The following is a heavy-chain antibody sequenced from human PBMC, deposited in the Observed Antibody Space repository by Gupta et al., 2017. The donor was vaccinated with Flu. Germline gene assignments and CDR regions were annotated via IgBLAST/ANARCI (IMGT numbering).Heavy chain of an antibody. CDR2: ISWNSGSI. Sequence: EVQLVESGGGLVQPGRSLRLSCAASGFTFDDYAMHWVRQAPGKGLEWVSGISWNSGSIGYADSVKGRFTISRDNAKNSLYLQMNSLRAEDTALYYCAKDVRAAAGGEMDYWGQGTLVTGSS. CDR3: AKDVRAAAGGEMDY. D-gene: IGHD6-13*01. J-gene: IGHJ4*02. V-gene: IGHV3-9*01. CDR1: GFTFDDYA.